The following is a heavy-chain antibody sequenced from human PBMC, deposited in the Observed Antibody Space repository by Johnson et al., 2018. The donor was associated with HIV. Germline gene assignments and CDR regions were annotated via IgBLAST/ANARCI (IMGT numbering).Heavy chain of an antibody. CDR2: ISYDGRNE. Sequence: QVQLVESGGGVAQPGTSLRLSCAASGFTFSSHPMNWVRQAPGKGLEWVAVISYDGRNEYYADSVKGLFTISRDNSKNTLYLQMNSLRAEDTAVYYCAKATSSGYYHDAFDIWGQGTMVTVSS. V-gene: IGHV3-30*04. CDR1: GFTFSSHP. CDR3: AKATSSGYYHDAFDI. D-gene: IGHD3-22*01. J-gene: IGHJ3*02.